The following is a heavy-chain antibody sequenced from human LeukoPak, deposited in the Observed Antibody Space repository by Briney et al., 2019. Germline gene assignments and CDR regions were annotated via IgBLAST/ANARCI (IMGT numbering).Heavy chain of an antibody. J-gene: IGHJ6*03. Sequence: GGSLRLSCAASGFTFNSYSMNWVRQAPDKGLEWVALISYDGSNTNYADSVKGRFTISKDNSKNTLYLQMNSLRAEDTAVYYCARDLGVEVPAAKYYYYMDVWGKGTTVTVSS. D-gene: IGHD2-2*01. CDR2: ISYDGSNT. CDR3: ARDLGVEVPAAKYYYYMDV. CDR1: GFTFNSYS. V-gene: IGHV3-30*03.